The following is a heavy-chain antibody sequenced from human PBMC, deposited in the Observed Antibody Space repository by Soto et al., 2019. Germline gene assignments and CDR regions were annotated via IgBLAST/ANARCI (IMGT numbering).Heavy chain of an antibody. CDR1: GFTFSSYA. J-gene: IGHJ6*02. CDR3: ARVNTRYFGMDV. Sequence: QVQLVESGGGVVQPGRSLRLSCAASGFTFSSYAMNWVRQAPGKGLEWVAVISYDGSNKYYADSVKGRFTISRDNSKNTLYLQMTSLRAEDTAVYYCARVNTRYFGMDVWGQGTTVTVSS. V-gene: IGHV3-30-3*01. CDR2: ISYDGSNK.